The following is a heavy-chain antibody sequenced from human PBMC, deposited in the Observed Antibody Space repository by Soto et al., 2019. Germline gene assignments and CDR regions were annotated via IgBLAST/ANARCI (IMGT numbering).Heavy chain of an antibody. D-gene: IGHD1-26*01. Sequence: QVQLVESGGGVVQPGRSLRLSCSASGFTFSNYGMHWVRQAPGKGLEWVAVISYDGSNQHYGDSVKGRLSISRDNSKNTVYLQMNSLRDDDTAIYYCAKGEAYLDYWGQGIMVVVSS. CDR3: AKGEAYLDY. CDR1: GFTFSNYG. CDR2: ISYDGSNQ. J-gene: IGHJ4*02. V-gene: IGHV3-30*18.